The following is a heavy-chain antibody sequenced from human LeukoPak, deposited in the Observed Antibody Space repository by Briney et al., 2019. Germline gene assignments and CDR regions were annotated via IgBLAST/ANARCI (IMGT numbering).Heavy chain of an antibody. CDR3: ARDWGYCSGGSCYGMDV. J-gene: IGHJ6*02. CDR2: ISNSSSYI. CDR1: GFTFSSYS. Sequence: GGSLRLSCAASGFTFSSYSMNWVRQAPGKGLEWVSSISNSSSYIYYADSVKGRFTISRDNAKNSLYLQMNSLRAEDTAVYFCARDWGYCSGGSCYGMDVWGQGTTVTVSS. D-gene: IGHD2-15*01. V-gene: IGHV3-21*01.